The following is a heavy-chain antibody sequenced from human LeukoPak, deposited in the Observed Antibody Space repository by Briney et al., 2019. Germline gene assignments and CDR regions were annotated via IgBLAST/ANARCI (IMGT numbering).Heavy chain of an antibody. V-gene: IGHV3-30-3*01. J-gene: IGHJ5*02. CDR3: AGGYPRYGDYVSRFDP. CDR2: ISYDGSNK. Sequence: GGSLRLSCAASGFTFSSYAMHWVRQAPGKGLEWVAVISYDGSNKYYADPVKGRFTISRDNSKNTLYLQMNSLRAEDTAVYYCAGGYPRYGDYVSRFDPWGQGTLVTVSS. CDR1: GFTFSSYA. D-gene: IGHD4-17*01.